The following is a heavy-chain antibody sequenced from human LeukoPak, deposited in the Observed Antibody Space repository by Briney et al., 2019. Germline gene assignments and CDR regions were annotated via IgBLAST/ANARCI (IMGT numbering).Heavy chain of an antibody. CDR2: ISSSSSYI. V-gene: IGHV3-21*01. D-gene: IGHD6-13*01. J-gene: IGHJ4*02. CDR3: ARDYGYCSI. CDR1: GFPFSLYS. Sequence: GGSLRLSCAASGFPFSLYSMNWVREAPGKGVEWVSSISSSSSYIYYADSVKGRFTTSRDNAKNSLYLQMNSLRADDTAVYYCARDYGYCSIWGQGTLVTVSS.